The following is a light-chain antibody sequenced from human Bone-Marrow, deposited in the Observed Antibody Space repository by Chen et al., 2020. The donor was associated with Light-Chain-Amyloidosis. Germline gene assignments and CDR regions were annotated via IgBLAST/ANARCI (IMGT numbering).Light chain of an antibody. Sequence: SYVLTQPSSVSVAPVQTATIACGGNNIGSTSVHWYQQTPGQAPLLVVYDDSDRPSGIPERLSGSNSGNTATLTISRVEAGDEADYYCQVWDRSSGRPVFGGGTKLTVL. CDR2: DDS. V-gene: IGLV3-21*02. CDR3: QVWDRSSGRPV. J-gene: IGLJ3*02. CDR1: NIGSTS.